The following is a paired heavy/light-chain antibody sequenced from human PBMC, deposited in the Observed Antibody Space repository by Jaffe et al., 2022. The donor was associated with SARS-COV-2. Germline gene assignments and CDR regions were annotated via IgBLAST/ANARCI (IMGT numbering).Light chain of an antibody. J-gene: IGKJ1*01. V-gene: IGKV1-39*01. Sequence: DIQMTQSPSSLSASVGDRVTITCRASQSISTYLNWYQQKPGRAPKLLIYAASSLQSGVPSRFSGSGSGTDFSLTISSLQPEDFATYCCQQSYSTPWTFGQGTTVAIK. CDR2: AAS. CDR3: QQSYSTPWT. CDR1: QSISTY.
Heavy chain of an antibody. CDR3: ARDPYDILTGYTEGLFDY. Sequence: EVHLAESGGGLVQPGGSLRLSCAASGFTFSSYWMHWVRQVPGKGLVWVSRINSDGSDTTYADSVKGRFTISRDNAKNTLYLQMNSLRAEDTAVYYCARDPYDILTGYTEGLFDYWGQGTLVTVSS. V-gene: IGHV3-74*03. J-gene: IGHJ4*02. D-gene: IGHD3-9*01. CDR1: GFTFSSYW. CDR2: INSDGSDT.